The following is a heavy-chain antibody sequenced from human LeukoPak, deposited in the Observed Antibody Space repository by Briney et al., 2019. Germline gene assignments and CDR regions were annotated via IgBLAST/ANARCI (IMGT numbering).Heavy chain of an antibody. CDR1: GYTFTSYA. V-gene: IGHV1-3*01. Sequence: ASVKVSCKASGYTFTSYAMHWVRQAPGQRLGWMGWINAGNGNTKYSQTFQGRVTITRDTSASTAYMELSRLRSEDSAVYYCARGEEEGLGYCSGSSCYGFDYWGQGTLVTVSS. CDR3: ARGEEEGLGYCSGSSCYGFDY. J-gene: IGHJ4*02. D-gene: IGHD2-15*01. CDR2: INAGNGNT.